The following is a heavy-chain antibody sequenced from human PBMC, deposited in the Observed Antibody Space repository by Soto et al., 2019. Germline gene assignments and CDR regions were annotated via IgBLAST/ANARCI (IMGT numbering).Heavy chain of an antibody. CDR2: ISYNGSNK. CDR1: GFTFSSYG. D-gene: IGHD3-16*02. V-gene: IGHV3-30*18. CDR3: AKDRHHYVWGSYHGMDV. Sequence: QVQLVESGGGVVQPGRSLRLSCAASGFTFSSYGMHWVRQAPGKGLEWVAVISYNGSNKYYADSVKGRFTISRDNSKNTLDLQMNSLRSEDTAVYYCAKDRHHYVWGSYHGMDVWGQGTTVTVSS. J-gene: IGHJ6*02.